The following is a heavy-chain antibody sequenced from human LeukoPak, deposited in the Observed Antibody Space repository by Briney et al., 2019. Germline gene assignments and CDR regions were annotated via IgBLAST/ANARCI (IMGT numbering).Heavy chain of an antibody. D-gene: IGHD6-13*01. CDR1: GGSISSYY. V-gene: IGHV4-59*01. CDR3: ARSENFKLGYYYYYMDV. J-gene: IGHJ6*03. Sequence: SETLSLTCTVSGGSISSYYWSWIRQPPGKGLEWIGYIYYSGSTNYNPSLKSRVTISVDTSKNQFSLKLSSVTAADTAVYYCARSENFKLGYYYYYMDVWGKGTTVTVSS. CDR2: IYYSGST.